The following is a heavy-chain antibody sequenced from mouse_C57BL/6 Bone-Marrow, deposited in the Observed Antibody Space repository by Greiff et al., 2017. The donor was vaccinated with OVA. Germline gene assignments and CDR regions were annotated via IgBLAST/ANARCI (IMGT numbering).Heavy chain of an antibody. D-gene: IGHD2-4*01. CDR1: GFTFTDYY. J-gene: IGHJ1*03. CDR2: VYPYNGGT. V-gene: IGHV1-36*01. Sequence: EVQLQQSGPVLVKPGPSVKISCKASGFTFTDYYMHWVKQSHGKSLEWIGLVYPYNGGTSYNQQFKGKATLNVDTSSSQAYMELNSLTSEDSAVYYCARSEDYDGYWYFDVWGTGTTVTVSS. CDR3: ARSEDYDGYWYFDV.